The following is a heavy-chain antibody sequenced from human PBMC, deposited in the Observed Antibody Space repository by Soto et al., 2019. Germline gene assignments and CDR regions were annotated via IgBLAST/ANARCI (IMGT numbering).Heavy chain of an antibody. V-gene: IGHV3-48*02. J-gene: IGHJ4*02. Sequence: PGGSLRLSCAASGFTFNNYAMIWVRQAPGKGLEWVSYISSSSTTMYYADSVKGRFTISRDDAKNSLYLQMNRLRDEDTAVFYCGRESYSGRYYADYWGQGTLVTVSS. CDR2: ISSSSTTM. CDR3: GRESYSGRYYADY. D-gene: IGHD1-26*01. CDR1: GFTFNNYA.